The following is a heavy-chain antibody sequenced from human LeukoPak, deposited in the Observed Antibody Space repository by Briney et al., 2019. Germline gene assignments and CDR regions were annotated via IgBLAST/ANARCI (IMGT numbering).Heavy chain of an antibody. CDR3: ARRESSSWYFVDY. Sequence: GGSLRLSCAASGFTFGAYYMSWIRQAPGKGLEWVSYISGSGSYTSYADSVKGRFTISRDNAKNSLYLQMNSLRAEDTAVYYCARRESSSWYFVDYWGQGTLVIVSS. CDR2: ISGSGSYT. V-gene: IGHV3-11*03. J-gene: IGHJ4*02. CDR1: GFTFGAYY. D-gene: IGHD6-13*01.